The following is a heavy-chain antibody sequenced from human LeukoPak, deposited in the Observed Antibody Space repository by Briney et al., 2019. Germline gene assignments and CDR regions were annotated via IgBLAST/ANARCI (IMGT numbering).Heavy chain of an antibody. CDR1: GFTVSGTY. D-gene: IGHD6-19*01. Sequence: GGSLRLSCAASGFTVSGTYMSWVRQAPGKGLEWVGFSRNKAYGGTTEYAASVKGRFTISRDDSKNIAYLQMNSLKTEDTGVYYCGSGSGWYSPDYWGQGTLVTVSS. CDR2: SRNKAYGGTT. CDR3: GSGSGWYSPDY. J-gene: IGHJ4*02. V-gene: IGHV3-71*01.